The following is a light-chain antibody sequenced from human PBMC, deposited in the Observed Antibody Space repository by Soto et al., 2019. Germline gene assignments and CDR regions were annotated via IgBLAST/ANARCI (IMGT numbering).Light chain of an antibody. V-gene: IGLV2-14*01. CDR1: SSDVGGYNY. CDR3: SSYTSSSAVV. Sequence: QSALTQPASVSGSPGQSITISCTGTSSDVGGYNYVSWYQQYPGKAPKLMIYDVSNRPSGVSNRFSGSKSGNTASLTISGLQAEDEADYYFSSYTSSSAVVFGGGTKVTVL. CDR2: DVS. J-gene: IGLJ3*02.